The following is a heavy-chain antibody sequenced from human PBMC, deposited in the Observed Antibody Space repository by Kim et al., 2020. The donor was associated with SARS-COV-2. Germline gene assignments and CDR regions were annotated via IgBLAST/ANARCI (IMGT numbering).Heavy chain of an antibody. V-gene: IGHV3-33*01. CDR2: IWYDGSNK. CDR3: ARGDSEYCSSTSCYTMDY. D-gene: IGHD2-2*02. Sequence: GGSLRLSCAASGFTFRSYGMHWVRQAPVKGLEWVAVIWYDGSNKFYADSVKGRLTISRDNPKNTLYLSMNSLRAEDTAVYYCARGDSEYCSSTSCYTMDYWGQGTLVTVTS. J-gene: IGHJ4*02. CDR1: GFTFRSYG.